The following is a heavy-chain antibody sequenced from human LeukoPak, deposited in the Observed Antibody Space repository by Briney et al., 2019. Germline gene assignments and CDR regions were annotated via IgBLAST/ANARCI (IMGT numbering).Heavy chain of an antibody. CDR3: ARTPQLVHSAFDI. J-gene: IGHJ3*02. V-gene: IGHV3-23*01. Sequence: GGSLRLSCAASGFTFSSYAMSWVRQALGKGLEWVSAISGSGGSTYYADSVKGRFTISRDNSKNTLYLQMNSLRAEDTAVYYCARTPQLVHSAFDIWGQGTMVTVSS. CDR2: ISGSGGST. CDR1: GFTFSSYA. D-gene: IGHD6-6*01.